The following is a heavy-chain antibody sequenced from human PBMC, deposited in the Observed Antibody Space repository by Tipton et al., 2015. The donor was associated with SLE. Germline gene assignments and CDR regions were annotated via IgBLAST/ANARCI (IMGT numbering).Heavy chain of an antibody. CDR1: GDSISRGYY. Sequence: TLSLTCAVTGDSISRGYYWGWIRQPPGKEREWFGHIDHTETTNYNPSLKSRVTISVDTSKNQFSLKLSSVTAADTAVYHCARERVYEQQLIQGFFSYYYGMDVWGQGTPVTVSS. J-gene: IGHJ6*02. D-gene: IGHD6-13*01. V-gene: IGHV4-38-2*01. CDR3: ARERVYEQQLIQGFFSYYYGMDV. CDR2: IDHTETT.